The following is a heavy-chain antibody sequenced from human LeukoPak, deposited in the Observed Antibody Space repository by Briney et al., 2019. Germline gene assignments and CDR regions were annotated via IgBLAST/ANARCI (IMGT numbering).Heavy chain of an antibody. Sequence: GGSLRLSCAASGFTFSSYGMHWVRQAPGKGREWVAFIRYDGSNKYYADSVKGRFTISRDNSKNTLYLQMNSLRAEDTAVYYCAKSRPFVGDYYYYYGMDVWGQGTTVTVSS. J-gene: IGHJ6*02. CDR3: AKSRPFVGDYYYYYGMDV. CDR1: GFTFSSYG. D-gene: IGHD2-21*01. CDR2: IRYDGSNK. V-gene: IGHV3-30*02.